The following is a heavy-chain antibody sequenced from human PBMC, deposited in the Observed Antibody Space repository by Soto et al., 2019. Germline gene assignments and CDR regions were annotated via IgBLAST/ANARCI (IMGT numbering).Heavy chain of an antibody. CDR2: ISSSSSTI. CDR1: GFTFSSYS. CDR3: AREEITMVRGVIRCYFDY. J-gene: IGHJ4*02. D-gene: IGHD3-10*01. V-gene: IGHV3-48*01. Sequence: GGSLRLSCAASGFTFSSYSMNWVRQAPGKGLEWVSYISSSSSTIYYADSVKGRFTISRDNAKNSLYLQMNSLRAEDTAVYYCAREEITMVRGVIRCYFDYCGQGILVTVSS.